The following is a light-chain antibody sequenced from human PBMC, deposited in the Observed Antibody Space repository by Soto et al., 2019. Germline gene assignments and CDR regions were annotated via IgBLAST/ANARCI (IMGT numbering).Light chain of an antibody. CDR2: DAS. V-gene: IGKV3-20*01. CDR3: QQYGSSPPSI. J-gene: IGKJ2*01. Sequence: ESVLTQSPSTLSLSPGERATLSCRASQSVTSSYLAWYQHKPGQAPRLLIYDASRRAIGIPDRFSGSGSGTDFTLTISRLEPEDFAVYYCQQYGSSPPSIFGQGTKLEIK. CDR1: QSVTSSY.